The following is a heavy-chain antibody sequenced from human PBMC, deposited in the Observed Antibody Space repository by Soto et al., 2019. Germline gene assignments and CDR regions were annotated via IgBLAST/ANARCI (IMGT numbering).Heavy chain of an antibody. V-gene: IGHV1-69*08. CDR1: GGTFSSYT. CDR3: ARDWGGITMVRDSAGYYYYGMDV. J-gene: IGHJ6*02. CDR2: IIPILGIA. D-gene: IGHD3-10*01. Sequence: QVQLVQSGAEVKKPGSSVKVSCKASGGTFSSYTISWVRQAPGQGLEWMGRIIPILGIANYAQKFQGRVTITADKSTSTAYMELSSLRSEDTAVYYCARDWGGITMVRDSAGYYYYGMDVWGQGTTVTVSS.